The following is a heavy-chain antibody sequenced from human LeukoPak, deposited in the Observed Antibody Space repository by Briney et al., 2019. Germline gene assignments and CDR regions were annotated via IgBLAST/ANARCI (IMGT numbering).Heavy chain of an antibody. CDR3: AREGVGGFDS. V-gene: IGHV3-7*01. Sequence: GGSLRLSCAASGFTFSSYAMSWVRQAPGKGLEWVANIRQDGREKSYADSVKGRFTISRDNAKTSVYLQMNSLRVEDTAVYYCAREGVGGFDSWGQGTLVTVSS. CDR2: IRQDGREK. D-gene: IGHD3-10*01. CDR1: GFTFSSYA. J-gene: IGHJ5*01.